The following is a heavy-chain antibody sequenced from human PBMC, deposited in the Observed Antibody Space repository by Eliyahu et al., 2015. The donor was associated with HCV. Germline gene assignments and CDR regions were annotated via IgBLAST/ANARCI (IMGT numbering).Heavy chain of an antibody. J-gene: IGHJ5*02. CDR2: IYYDDEK. D-gene: IGHD1/OR15-1a*01. Sequence: QITLKESGPTLVKPTQTLTLTCTFSGFPLSSTGEAVGWVRQPPGKALEWFALIYYDDEKXYSPSLKXRLTITKDTSKNQVVLTMTNMDPVDTGTYFCAHRLGADYHRNNNWVDPWGQGILVTVSS. V-gene: IGHV2-5*02. CDR1: GFPLSSTGEA. CDR3: AHRLGADYHRNNNWVDP.